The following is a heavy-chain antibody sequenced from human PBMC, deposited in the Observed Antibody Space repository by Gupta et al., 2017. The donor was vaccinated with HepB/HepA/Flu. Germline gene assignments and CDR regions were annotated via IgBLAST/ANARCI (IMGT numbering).Heavy chain of an antibody. Sequence: EVQLVGSGGGLVQPGGSLSLSCAASGFTFSSYDMHWVRQATGKGLEWVSAIGTAGDTYYPGSVKGRFTISRENAKNSLYLQMNSLRAGDTAVYYCARGVRGLGITTDYYGMDVWGQGTTVTVSS. J-gene: IGHJ6*02. V-gene: IGHV3-13*01. CDR3: ARGVRGLGITTDYYGMDV. CDR2: IGTAGDT. D-gene: IGHD3-10*01. CDR1: GFTFSSYD.